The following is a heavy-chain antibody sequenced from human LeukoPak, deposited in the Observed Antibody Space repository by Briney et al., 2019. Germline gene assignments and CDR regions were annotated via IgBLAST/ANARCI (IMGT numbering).Heavy chain of an antibody. CDR1: GYSFTNYW. D-gene: IGHD2-15*01. CDR3: ARSQGYCSGGSCLQGDWFDP. V-gene: IGHV5-51*01. J-gene: IGHJ5*02. Sequence: GESLKISCKGSGYSFTNYWIGWVRQMPGKGLEWMGIIYPGDSDTRYSPSFQGQVTISADKSISTAYLQWGSLKASDTAMYYCARSQGYCSGGSCLQGDWFDPWGQGTLVTVSS. CDR2: IYPGDSDT.